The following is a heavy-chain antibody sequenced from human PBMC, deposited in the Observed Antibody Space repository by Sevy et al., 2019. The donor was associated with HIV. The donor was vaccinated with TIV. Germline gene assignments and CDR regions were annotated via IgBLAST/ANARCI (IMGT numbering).Heavy chain of an antibody. CDR3: AREGCTKPHDY. V-gene: IGHV3-23*01. CDR1: GFNFNIYS. CDR2: LSFGCGRI. J-gene: IGHJ4*02. Sequence: GGSLRLSCVASGFNFNIYSFSWVRQAPGKGLEWVSTLSFGCGRINYADSVQGRFTISRDDSKKTLYLEMHSLRVKDTAVYYCAREGCTKPHDYWGQGTLVTVSS. D-gene: IGHD2-8*01.